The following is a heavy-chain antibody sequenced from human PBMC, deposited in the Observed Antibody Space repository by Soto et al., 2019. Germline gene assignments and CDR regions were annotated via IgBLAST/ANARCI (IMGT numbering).Heavy chain of an antibody. D-gene: IGHD3-16*02. V-gene: IGHV3-21*01. Sequence: PGGSLRLSCAASGFTFSSYSMNWVRQAPGKGLEWVSSISSSSSYIYYADSVKGRFTISRDNAKSSLYLQMNSLRAEDTAVYYCAREMNDLGELSLIRIGAFDIWGQGTMVTVS. CDR1: GFTFSSYS. J-gene: IGHJ3*02. CDR3: AREMNDLGELSLIRIGAFDI. CDR2: ISSSSSYI.